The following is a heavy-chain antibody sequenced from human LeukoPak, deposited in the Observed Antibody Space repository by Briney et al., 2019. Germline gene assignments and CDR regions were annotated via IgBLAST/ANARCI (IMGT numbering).Heavy chain of an antibody. V-gene: IGHV4-59*01. J-gene: IGHJ6*03. CDR3: ARGMYDFWSGYSPYYYYYYMDV. Sequence: PSETLSLTCTVSGGSISSYYWSWIRQPPGKGLEWIGYIYYSGSTNYNPSLKSRVTISVDTSKNQFSLKLSSVTAADTAVYYCARGMYDFWSGYSPYYYYYYMDVWGKGTTVTVS. CDR1: GGSISSYY. D-gene: IGHD3-3*01. CDR2: IYYSGST.